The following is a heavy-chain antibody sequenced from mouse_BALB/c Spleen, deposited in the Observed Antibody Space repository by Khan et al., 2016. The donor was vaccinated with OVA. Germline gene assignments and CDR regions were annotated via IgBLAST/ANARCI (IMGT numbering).Heavy chain of an antibody. CDR3: ARSTYRYAFAY. Sequence: EVQLQESGPSLVKPSQTLSLTCSVTGDSITSGYWNWIRKFPGNKFEFMWYIIYTGSIYYNPSLKSRISITRHTSTNQYYLQLNSVTTEDTATYYCARSTYRYAFAYWGQGTLVTVSA. CDR1: GDSITSGY. V-gene: IGHV3-8*02. CDR2: IIYTGSI. D-gene: IGHD2-14*01. J-gene: IGHJ3*01.